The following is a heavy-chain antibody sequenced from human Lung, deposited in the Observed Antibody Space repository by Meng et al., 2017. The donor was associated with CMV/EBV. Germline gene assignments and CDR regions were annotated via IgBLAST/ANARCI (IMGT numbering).Heavy chain of an antibody. J-gene: IGHJ5*02. D-gene: IGHD2-2*01. V-gene: IGHV3-7*01. CDR3: ARDGAPAATPWGNWFDP. CDR2: IKQDGSEK. Sequence: SXAASGFPFSTFAMGWVRQAPGKGLEWVANIKQDGSEKYYVDSVKGRFTISRDNAKNSLYLQMNSLRAEDTAVYYCARDGAPAATPWGNWFDPWGQGTLVXVSS. CDR1: GFPFSTFA.